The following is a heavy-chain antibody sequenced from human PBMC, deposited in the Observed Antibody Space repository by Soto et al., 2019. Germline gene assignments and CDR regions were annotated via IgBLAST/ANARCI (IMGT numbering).Heavy chain of an antibody. Sequence: ASVKVSCKASGYTFTSYGISWVRQAPGQGLEWMGWISAYNGNTNYAQKLQGRVTMTTDTSTSTAYMELRSLRSDDTAVYYCARVWFCTNVVCGLDVWGQVTTVTVSS. CDR2: ISAYNGNT. J-gene: IGHJ6*02. V-gene: IGHV1-18*01. D-gene: IGHD2-8*01. CDR1: GYTFTSYG. CDR3: ARVWFCTNVVCGLDV.